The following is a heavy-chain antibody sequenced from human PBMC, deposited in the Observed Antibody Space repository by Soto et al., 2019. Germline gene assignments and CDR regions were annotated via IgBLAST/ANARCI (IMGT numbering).Heavy chain of an antibody. CDR1: GYTFTSYA. J-gene: IGHJ4*02. CDR3: RLGDIVATISFRPSTQPPLY. V-gene: IGHV1-3*01. Sequence: GASVKVSCKASGYTFTSYAMHWVRQAPGQRLEWMGRINAGNGNTKKSQKYQGKITITRNTSARTTNMEKSRLRSEKKAMYYYRLGDIVATISFRPSTQPPLYWGQGTLVTVSS. D-gene: IGHD5-12*01. CDR2: INAGNGNT.